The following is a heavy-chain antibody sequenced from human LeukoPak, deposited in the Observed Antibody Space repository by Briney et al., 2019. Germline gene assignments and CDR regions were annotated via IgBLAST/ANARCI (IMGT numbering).Heavy chain of an antibody. CDR3: ARRFGELLSHAFDI. J-gene: IGHJ3*02. V-gene: IGHV1-8*03. Sequence: ASVKVSCKASGGTFSSYAINWVRQATGQGLEWMGWMNPNSGNTGYALKFQGRVTITRNTSISTAYMELSSLRSEDTAVYYCARRFGELLSHAFDIWGQGTMVTVSS. CDR2: MNPNSGNT. D-gene: IGHD3-10*01. CDR1: GGTFSSYA.